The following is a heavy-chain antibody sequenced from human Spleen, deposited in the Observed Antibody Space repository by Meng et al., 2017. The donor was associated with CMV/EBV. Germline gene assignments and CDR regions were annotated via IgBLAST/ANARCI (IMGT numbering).Heavy chain of an antibody. CDR3: AKSYCRGDCPAWFDP. CDR2: IWYDGSNK. Sequence: GGSLRLSCAASGFTFSSYGMHWVRRAPGKGLEWVAVIWYDGSNKYYADSVKCRFTISRDNSKNTLYLQMNSLRAEDTAVYYCAKSYCRGDCPAWFDPWGQGTLVTVSS. J-gene: IGHJ5*02. V-gene: IGHV3-33*06. D-gene: IGHD2-21*01. CDR1: GFTFSSYG.